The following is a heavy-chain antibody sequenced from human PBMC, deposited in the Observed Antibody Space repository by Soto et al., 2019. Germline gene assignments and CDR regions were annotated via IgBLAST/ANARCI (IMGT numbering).Heavy chain of an antibody. Sequence: GGSLRLSCAASGFTFSSYAMSWVRQAPGKGLEWVSAISGSGGSTYYADSVKGRFTISRDNSKNTLYLQVNSLRPEDTAVYYWVRGGSAYYYGLFGSWGQGTLVTAAS. D-gene: IGHD3-22*01. CDR3: VRGGSAYYYGLFGS. V-gene: IGHV3-23*01. CDR1: GFTFSSYA. J-gene: IGHJ4*02. CDR2: ISGSGGST.